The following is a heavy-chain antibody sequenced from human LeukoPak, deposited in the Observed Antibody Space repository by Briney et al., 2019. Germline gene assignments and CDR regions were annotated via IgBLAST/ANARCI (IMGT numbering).Heavy chain of an antibody. CDR1: GFTSSSHW. CDR2: INSDGSST. CDR3: VRHDTSGWYAFDY. Sequence: GGSLRLSCAASGFTSSSHWMHWVRQAPGKGLVWVSRINSDGSSTSYADSVKGRFTISRDNAKNTLYLQMSSLRAEDTAVYYCVRHDTSGWYAFDYWGQGTLVTVSS. J-gene: IGHJ4*02. V-gene: IGHV3-74*01. D-gene: IGHD6-19*01.